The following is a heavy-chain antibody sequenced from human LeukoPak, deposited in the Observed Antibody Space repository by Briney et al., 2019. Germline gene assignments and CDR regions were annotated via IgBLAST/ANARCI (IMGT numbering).Heavy chain of an antibody. CDR3: AKDLAMTTVTRDGNC. Sequence: GGSLRLSCAASGFTFSSYAMSWVRQAPGKGLEWVSAISGSGGSTYYADSVKGRFTISRDNSKNTLYLQMNSLRAEDTAVYYCAKDLAMTTVTRDGNCWGQGTLVTVSS. V-gene: IGHV3-23*01. CDR2: ISGSGGST. CDR1: GFTFSSYA. J-gene: IGHJ4*02. D-gene: IGHD4-17*01.